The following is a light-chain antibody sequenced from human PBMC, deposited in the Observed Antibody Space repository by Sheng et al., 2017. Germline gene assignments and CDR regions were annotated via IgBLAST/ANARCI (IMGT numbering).Light chain of an antibody. CDR2: AAS. CDR3: LQYFTTPRS. V-gene: IGKV1-NL1*01. J-gene: IGKJ1*01. CDR1: LGISNS. Sequence: DIQMTQSPSSLSASVGDRVTITYRASLGISNSLAWYEQKPGKAPKLLVYAASILESGVPSRFRGSVSGTEYTLTISSLQPEDFATYYCLQYFTTPRSFGPGTKVEIK.